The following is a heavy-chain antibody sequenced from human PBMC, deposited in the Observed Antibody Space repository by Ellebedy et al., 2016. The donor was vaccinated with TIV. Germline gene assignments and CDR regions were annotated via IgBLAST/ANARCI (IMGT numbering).Heavy chain of an antibody. CDR2: IYYSGST. CDR3: ARQRRYYDSSGYPRVAFDI. V-gene: IGHV4-39*01. D-gene: IGHD3-22*01. J-gene: IGHJ3*02. Sequence: GSLRLSXTVSGGSISSSSYYWGWIRQPPGKGLEWIGSIYYSGSTYYNPSLKSRVTISVDTSKNQFSLKLSSVTAADTAVYYCARQRRYYDSSGYPRVAFDIWGQGTMVTVSS. CDR1: GGSISSSSYY.